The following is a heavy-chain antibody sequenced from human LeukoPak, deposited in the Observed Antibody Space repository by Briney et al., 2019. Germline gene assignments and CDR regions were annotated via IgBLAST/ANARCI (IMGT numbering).Heavy chain of an antibody. CDR1: GGSISSGSYY. J-gene: IGHJ3*02. V-gene: IGHV4-61*01. CDR3: ARETPQDYGGNSGPSDAFDI. CDR2: IYYSGST. Sequence: KTSETLSLTCTVSGGSISSGSYYWSWIRQPPGKGLEWIGYIYYSGSTNYNPSLKSRVTISVDTSKNQFSLKLSSVTAADTAVYYCARETPQDYGGNSGPSDAFDIWGQGTMVTVSS. D-gene: IGHD4-23*01.